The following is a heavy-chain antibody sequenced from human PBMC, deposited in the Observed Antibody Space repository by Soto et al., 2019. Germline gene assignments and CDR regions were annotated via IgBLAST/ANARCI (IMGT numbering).Heavy chain of an antibody. CDR3: TRPRYNWNYGAFDI. CDR2: IRSKAYGGTT. V-gene: IGHV3-49*04. Sequence: GGSLRLSCTASGFTFGDYAMSWVRQAPGKGLEWVGFIRSKAYGGTTEYAAYVKGRFTISRDDSKSIAYLQMNSLKTEDTAVYYCTRPRYNWNYGAFDIWGQGTMVTVSS. CDR1: GFTFGDYA. D-gene: IGHD1-7*01. J-gene: IGHJ3*02.